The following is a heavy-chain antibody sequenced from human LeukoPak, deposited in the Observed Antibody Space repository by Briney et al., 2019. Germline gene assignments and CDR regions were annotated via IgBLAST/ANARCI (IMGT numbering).Heavy chain of an antibody. D-gene: IGHD5-12*01. CDR1: GFTLSDHY. Sequence: GGSLRLSCAGSGFTLSDHYMDWVGQAPGKGPEWVGGIRNKANSYSTEYAASVKGRFTISRDDSKNSLYLQMNSLKTEDTAVYFCTSSAYDYRFFGNWGQGTLVTVSS. CDR3: TSSAYDYRFFGN. V-gene: IGHV3-72*01. J-gene: IGHJ4*02. CDR2: IRNKANSYST.